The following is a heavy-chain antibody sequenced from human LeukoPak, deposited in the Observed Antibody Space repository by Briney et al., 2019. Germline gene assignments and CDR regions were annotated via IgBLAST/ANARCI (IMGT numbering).Heavy chain of an antibody. J-gene: IGHJ3*02. Sequence: GGSLRLSCAASGFTFSNYNMNWVRQAPGKGLKWVSSITNSITYMYYADSVKGRFTISRDNAKSSLFLQMNSLRAEDTAVYFCARDRHTAPYYYDSSGYYDAFDIWGQRTMVTVSS. CDR1: GFTFSNYN. D-gene: IGHD3-22*01. CDR3: ARDRHTAPYYYDSSGYYDAFDI. CDR2: ITNSITYM. V-gene: IGHV3-21*01.